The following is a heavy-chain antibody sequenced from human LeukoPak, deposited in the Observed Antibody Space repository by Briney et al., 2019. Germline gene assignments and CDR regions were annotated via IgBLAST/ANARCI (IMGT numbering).Heavy chain of an antibody. V-gene: IGHV3-7*01. J-gene: IGHJ5*02. CDR3: ARWAGRCGGDCQSEDP. Sequence: GGSLRLSCVGSGFTFSTSWMHWVRQAPGKGPEYVAYINQDGSETNYVDSVKGRFTISRDNTRNSLFLQMCSLRDEDTAIYYCARWAGRCGGDCQSEDPWGLGTLVIVSS. CDR1: GFTFSTSW. CDR2: INQDGSET. D-gene: IGHD2-21*02.